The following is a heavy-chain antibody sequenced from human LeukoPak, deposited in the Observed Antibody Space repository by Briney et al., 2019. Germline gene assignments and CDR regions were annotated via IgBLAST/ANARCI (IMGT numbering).Heavy chain of an antibody. V-gene: IGHV1-69*13. J-gene: IGHJ4*02. CDR1: GGTFSRFT. CDR2: IIPIFGTA. CDR3: ARHEYSSSLEFDY. Sequence: SVKVSCKASGGTFSRFTISWVRQAPGQGLEWMGGIIPIFGTANYAQKFQGRVTITADESTSTAYMELSSLRSEDTAVYYCARHEYSSSLEFDYWGQGTLVTVSS. D-gene: IGHD6-6*01.